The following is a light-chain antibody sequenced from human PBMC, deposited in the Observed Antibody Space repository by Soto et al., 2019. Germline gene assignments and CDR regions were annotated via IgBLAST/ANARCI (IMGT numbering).Light chain of an antibody. V-gene: IGKV3-20*01. CDR3: QQHDSSPWT. Sequence: EIVLTQSPGTLSLSPGERATLSSRASQSISSSYLAIAWYQQKPGQPPRLLIYGASSRATGIPYRFSGSGSATDFTLTISRLEPEDFAVYYCQQHDSSPWTFGKGTRVEIK. J-gene: IGKJ1*01. CDR1: QSISSSY. CDR2: GAS.